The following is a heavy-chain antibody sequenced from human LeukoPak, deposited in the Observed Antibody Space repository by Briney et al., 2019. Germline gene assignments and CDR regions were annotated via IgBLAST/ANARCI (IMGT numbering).Heavy chain of an antibody. Sequence: SETLSLTCTVSGGSISSYYWSWIRQPPGKGLEWIGYIYYSGSTNYNPSLKSRVTISVDTSKNQFSLKLSSVTAADTAVYYCARDPPAPNWYFDFWGRGTLVTVSS. CDR2: IYYSGST. J-gene: IGHJ2*01. CDR3: ARDPPAPNWYFDF. CDR1: GGSISSYY. V-gene: IGHV4-59*01.